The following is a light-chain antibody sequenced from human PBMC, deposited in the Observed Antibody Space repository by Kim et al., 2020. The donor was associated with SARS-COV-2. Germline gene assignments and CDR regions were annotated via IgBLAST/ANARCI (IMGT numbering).Light chain of an antibody. CDR2: VNSDGSH. J-gene: IGLJ3*02. Sequence: QLVLTQSPSASASLGASVKLTCTLSSGHRSYAIAWHQEQPEKGPRCLMKVNSDGSHSKGDGIPDRFSGSSSGAEGYLTISSLQSEDETDYYCQTWGTGIQVFGGGTKLTVL. CDR1: SGHRSYA. V-gene: IGLV4-69*01. CDR3: QTWGTGIQV.